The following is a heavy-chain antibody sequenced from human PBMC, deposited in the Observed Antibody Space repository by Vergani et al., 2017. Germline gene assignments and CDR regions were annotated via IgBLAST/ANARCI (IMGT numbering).Heavy chain of an antibody. J-gene: IGHJ1*01. Sequence: EVQLVQSGAEVKKPGESLKISCKGSGYSFNSYWIGWVRQMPGKGLEWMGIIKPDDSHIRYSPSFQGQVTISADKSTSTAYLQWSSLKASDTAIYYCARPGLVVGFQHWGQGTLVTVSS. CDR1: GYSFNSYW. V-gene: IGHV5-51*03. CDR3: ARPGLVVGFQH. D-gene: IGHD3-22*01. CDR2: IKPDDSHI.